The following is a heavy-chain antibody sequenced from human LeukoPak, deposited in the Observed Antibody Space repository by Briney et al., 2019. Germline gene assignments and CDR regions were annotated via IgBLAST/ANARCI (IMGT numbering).Heavy chain of an antibody. CDR3: AREGYYYYYGMDV. CDR2: IYYSGST. V-gene: IGHV4-61*08. CDR1: GGSISSGGYY. Sequence: SETLSLTCTVSGGSISSGGYYRSWIRQPPGKGLEWIGYIYYSGSTNYNPSLKSRVTISVDTSKNQFSLKLSSVTAADTAVYYCAREGYYYYYGMDVWGQGTTVTVSS. J-gene: IGHJ6*02.